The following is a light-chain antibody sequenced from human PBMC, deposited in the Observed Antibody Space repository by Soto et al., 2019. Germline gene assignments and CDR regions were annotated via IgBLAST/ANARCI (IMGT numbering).Light chain of an antibody. V-gene: IGKV3-11*01. CDR3: QQRSNWPGT. Sequence: EIVLTQSPATLSLSPGERATLSCWASQSVSSYLAWYQQKPGQAPRLLIYDASNRATGIPARFSGGGSGTDLTLTISSLEPEDFAVYYCQQRSNWPGTFGQGTKVEIK. CDR2: DAS. CDR1: QSVSSY. J-gene: IGKJ1*01.